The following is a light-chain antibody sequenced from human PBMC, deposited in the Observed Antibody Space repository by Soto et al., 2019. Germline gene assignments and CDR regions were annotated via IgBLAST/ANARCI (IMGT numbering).Light chain of an antibody. J-gene: IGLJ1*01. Sequence: QSVLTQPASVSGSPGQSISISCTGTSSDVGGYEYVSWYQQHAGKAPKLMIYDVSSRPSGVSNRFSGSKSGNTASLTISGLQAEDEADYYCISYTSINLYDLGTGTKVTVL. CDR2: DVS. CDR1: SSDVGGYEY. V-gene: IGLV2-14*01. CDR3: ISYTSINLYD.